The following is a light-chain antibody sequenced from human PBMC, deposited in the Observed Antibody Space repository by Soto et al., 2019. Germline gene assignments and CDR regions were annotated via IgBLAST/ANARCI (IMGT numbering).Light chain of an antibody. Sequence: DIQMTQSPSSLSASVGGRVTITFRASQRISSYLNWYQQKPGKAPKLLIYAASSLQSGVPSRFSGSGSGTDFTLTISSLQPEDFATYYCQQSYSTPQTFGQGTKVDIK. CDR3: QQSYSTPQT. V-gene: IGKV1-39*01. CDR2: AAS. CDR1: QRISSY. J-gene: IGKJ1*01.